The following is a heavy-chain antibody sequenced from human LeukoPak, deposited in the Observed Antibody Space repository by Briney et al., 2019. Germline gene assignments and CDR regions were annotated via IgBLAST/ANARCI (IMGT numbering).Heavy chain of an antibody. Sequence: KPSETLSLTCAVYGGSFSGYYWSWIRQPPGKGLEWIGEINHSGSTNYNPSLKSRVTISVDTSKNQFSLKLSPVTAADTAVYYCARVPFNYYGSGSWPYYYYGMDVWGQGTTVTVSS. CDR2: INHSGST. D-gene: IGHD3-10*01. CDR1: GGSFSGYY. J-gene: IGHJ6*02. CDR3: ARVPFNYYGSGSWPYYYYGMDV. V-gene: IGHV4-34*01.